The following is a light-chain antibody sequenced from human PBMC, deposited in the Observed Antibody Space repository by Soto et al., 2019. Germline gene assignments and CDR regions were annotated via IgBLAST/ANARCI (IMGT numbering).Light chain of an antibody. J-gene: IGKJ1*01. V-gene: IGKV1-5*03. CDR1: QSISSW. Sequence: DIQMTQSPSTLSASVGDRVTITCRASQSISSWLAWYQQKPGKAPKLLIYKASSLESGVPSRFSGSGSGTEFTLSISSLQPDDFATYYCQQYNIYPWTFGQGTKVDIK. CDR3: QQYNIYPWT. CDR2: KAS.